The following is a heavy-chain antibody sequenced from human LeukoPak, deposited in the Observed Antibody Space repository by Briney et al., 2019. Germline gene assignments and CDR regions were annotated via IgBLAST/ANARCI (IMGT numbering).Heavy chain of an antibody. Sequence: SEPETLPCTVSGGSISSYYWSWTRQPPGKGLEWIGYIYSSGSTNYNPSLKSRVTISVDTSKHQFSLKLSSVTAADTAVYYCAREVSGDCSGINCENWFDPWGQ. CDR1: GGSISSYY. CDR2: IYSSGST. D-gene: IGHD2-15*01. V-gene: IGHV4-4*09. CDR3: AREVSGDCSGINCENWFDP. J-gene: IGHJ5*02.